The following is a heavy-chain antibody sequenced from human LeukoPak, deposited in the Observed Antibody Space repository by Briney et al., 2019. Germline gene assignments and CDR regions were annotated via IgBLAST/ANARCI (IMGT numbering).Heavy chain of an antibody. CDR2: ISGSGSTI. J-gene: IGHJ5*02. Sequence: GGSLRLSCAASGFTFSSYEMNWVRQAPGKGLEWVSYISGSGSTIYYADSVKGRFTISRDNAKNSLYLQMNSLRAEDTAVYYCARDPSPGYYYGSGRNNWFDPWGQGTLVTVSS. V-gene: IGHV3-48*03. D-gene: IGHD3-10*01. CDR3: ARDPSPGYYYGSGRNNWFDP. CDR1: GFTFSSYE.